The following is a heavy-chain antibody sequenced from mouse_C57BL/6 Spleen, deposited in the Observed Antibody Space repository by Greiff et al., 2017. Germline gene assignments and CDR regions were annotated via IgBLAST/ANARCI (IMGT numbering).Heavy chain of an antibody. Sequence: QVHVKQPGAELVKPGASVKLSCKASGYTFTSYWMHWVKQRPGQGLEWIGMIHPNSGSTNYNEKFKSKATLTVDKSSSTAYMQHSSLTSEDSSVYYCAGGDSNYVNYFDYWGQGTTLTVSS. CDR2: IHPNSGST. CDR3: AGGDSNYVNYFDY. CDR1: GYTFTSYW. J-gene: IGHJ2*01. V-gene: IGHV1-64*01. D-gene: IGHD2-5*01.